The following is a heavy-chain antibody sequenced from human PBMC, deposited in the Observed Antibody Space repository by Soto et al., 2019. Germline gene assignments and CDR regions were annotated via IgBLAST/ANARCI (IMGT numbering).Heavy chain of an antibody. CDR3: ARIYGDSTNWFDP. Sequence: SVKVSCKASGGTLSSYTFSWVRQAPGQGFEWMGRVIANLGVTNYAKKLQGRVTMVTDTSTSTAYMELRSLRSDDTAVYYCARIYGDSTNWFDPWGQG. V-gene: IGHV1-69*02. CDR2: VIANLGVT. J-gene: IGHJ5*02. CDR1: GGTLSSYT. D-gene: IGHD4-17*01.